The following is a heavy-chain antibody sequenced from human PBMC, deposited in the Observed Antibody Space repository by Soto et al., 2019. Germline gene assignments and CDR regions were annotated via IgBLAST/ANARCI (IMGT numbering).Heavy chain of an antibody. Sequence: EVQLLESGGGLVQPGGSLRLSCAASGFTFSSYAMSWVRQAPGKGLEWVSAISGSGGSTYYADSVKGRFTISRDNSKNTLYLQMNSLRAEDTAVYYCAKGMHSSSWYGLGYYYYYGMDVWGQGTTVTVSS. CDR1: GFTFSSYA. CDR3: AKGMHSSSWYGLGYYYYYGMDV. J-gene: IGHJ6*02. V-gene: IGHV3-23*01. CDR2: ISGSGGST. D-gene: IGHD6-13*01.